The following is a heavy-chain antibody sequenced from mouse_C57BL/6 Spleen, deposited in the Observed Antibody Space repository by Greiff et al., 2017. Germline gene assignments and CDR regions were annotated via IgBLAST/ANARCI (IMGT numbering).Heavy chain of an antibody. CDR2: IYPRSGNT. CDR1: GYTFTSYG. CDR3: ARWGYDYDWYFDV. J-gene: IGHJ1*03. D-gene: IGHD2-4*01. Sequence: QVQLQQSGAELARPGASVKLSCKASGYTFTSYGISWVKQRTGQGLEWIGEIYPRSGNTYYNEKFKGKATLTADKSSSTAYMELRSLTSEDSAVYFGARWGYDYDWYFDVWGTGTTVTVSS. V-gene: IGHV1-81*01.